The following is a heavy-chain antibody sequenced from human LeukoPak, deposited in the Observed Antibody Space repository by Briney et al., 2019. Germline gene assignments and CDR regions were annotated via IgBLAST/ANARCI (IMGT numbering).Heavy chain of an antibody. CDR2: IYYNGIT. Sequence: SETLSLTCTVSGGSISSYYWSWIRQPPGKGLGWIGNIYYNGITNYNPSLKSRVTISVDTYKNQFSLKLSSVTAADTAVYYCARLGYTYGPFGYWGQGTLVTVSS. V-gene: IGHV4-59*08. CDR1: GGSISSYY. D-gene: IGHD5-18*01. CDR3: ARLGYTYGPFGY. J-gene: IGHJ4*02.